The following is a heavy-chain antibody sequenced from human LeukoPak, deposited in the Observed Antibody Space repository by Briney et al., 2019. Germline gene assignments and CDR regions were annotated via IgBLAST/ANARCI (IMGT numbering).Heavy chain of an antibody. V-gene: IGHV4-59*01. CDR1: GVSISSYH. J-gene: IGHJ4*02. Sequence: SETLSLTCTVSGVSISSYHWSWIRQPPGKGLECIGYIHYSGTTKYSPSLESRATISGVTSNNQFSLHLSPATAADPAVYSCARVRPGYGYGYLDYWGQGILVTVSS. CDR2: IHYSGTT. CDR3: ARVRPGYGYGYLDY. D-gene: IGHD5-18*01.